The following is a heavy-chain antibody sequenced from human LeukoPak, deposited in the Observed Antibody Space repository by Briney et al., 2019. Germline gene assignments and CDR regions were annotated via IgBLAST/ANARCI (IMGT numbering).Heavy chain of an antibody. V-gene: IGHV3-30-3*01. CDR1: GFTFSSYA. D-gene: IGHD6-13*01. Sequence: GGSLRLSCAASGFTFSSYAMHWVRQAPGKGLEWVAVISYDGSNKYYADSVKGRFTISRDNAKSTLYLQMNSLRADDTAVYYCAAEHDGFDIWGQGTMVAVSS. J-gene: IGHJ3*02. CDR3: AAEHDGFDI. CDR2: ISYDGSNK.